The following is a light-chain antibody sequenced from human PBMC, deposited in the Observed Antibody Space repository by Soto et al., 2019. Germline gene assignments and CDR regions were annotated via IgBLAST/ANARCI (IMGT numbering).Light chain of an antibody. Sequence: ILMTQSPATLSVSPGERATLSCRASQSVSNNLAWYQQKPGQAPRLLIYDASTRATGIPARFSGSGSGTEFTLTISGLQSEDFVVYYCQQYINWPPWTFGQGTKVEIK. CDR3: QQYINWPPWT. J-gene: IGKJ1*01. V-gene: IGKV3-15*01. CDR1: QSVSNN. CDR2: DAS.